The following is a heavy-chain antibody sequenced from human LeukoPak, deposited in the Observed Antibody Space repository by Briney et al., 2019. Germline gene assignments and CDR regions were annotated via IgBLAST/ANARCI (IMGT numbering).Heavy chain of an antibody. D-gene: IGHD3-3*01. CDR1: GFTFSSYS. CDR2: ISSSSSYI. CDR3: AREEIFGGPFDY. J-gene: IGHJ4*02. V-gene: IGHV3-21*01. Sequence: GGSLRLSCAASGFTFSSYSMNWVRQAPGKGLEWVSSISSSSSYIYYADSVKGRFTISRDNAKNSLYLQMNSLRAEDTAVYYCAREEIFGGPFDYWGQGTLVTVSS.